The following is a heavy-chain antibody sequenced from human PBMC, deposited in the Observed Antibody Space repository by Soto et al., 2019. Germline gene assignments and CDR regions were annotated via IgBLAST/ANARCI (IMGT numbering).Heavy chain of an antibody. D-gene: IGHD3-3*01. J-gene: IGHJ6*03. Sequence: SETLSLTCTVSGGSISSSSYYWGWIRQPPGKGLEWIGSIYYSGSTYYNPSLKSRVTISVDTSKNQFSLKLSSVTAADTAVYFCASATPYDAPGGYYTNYYMDLWGEGTKVTVSS. CDR2: IYYSGST. CDR1: GGSISSSSYY. CDR3: ASATPYDAPGGYYTNYYMDL. V-gene: IGHV4-39*01.